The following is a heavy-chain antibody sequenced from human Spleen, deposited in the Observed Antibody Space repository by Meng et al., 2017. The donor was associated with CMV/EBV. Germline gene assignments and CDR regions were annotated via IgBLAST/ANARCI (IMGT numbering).Heavy chain of an antibody. CDR1: ACSLSGSF. V-gene: IGHV4-59*07. CDR3: AGGRLRHWYFGL. D-gene: IGHD4-17*01. CDR2: IYYSGCT. Sequence: QVQHVESGPGLAKHSDTLSLTCPVSACSLSGSFWSWIRQAPGKGLEWIGYIYYSGCTNYNPSIKSRVTISIDTSKNQLSPKLTSVTAADTAMYYCAGGRLRHWYFGLWGHGTLVTVSS. J-gene: IGHJ2*01.